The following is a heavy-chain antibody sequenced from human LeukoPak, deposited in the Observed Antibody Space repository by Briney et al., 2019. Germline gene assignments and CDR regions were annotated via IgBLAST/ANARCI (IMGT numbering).Heavy chain of an antibody. D-gene: IGHD2-21*01. Sequence: PRGSLRLSCAASGFTFSTYAMSWVRQAPGKGLEWVSVISGSGGSTYYADSVKGRFTISRDNSKNTLSLQMNNLRAEDTALYYCAKDCGGECYAPDYWGQGTQVTVSS. CDR3: AKDCGGECYAPDY. V-gene: IGHV3-23*01. J-gene: IGHJ4*02. CDR2: ISGSGGST. CDR1: GFTFSTYA.